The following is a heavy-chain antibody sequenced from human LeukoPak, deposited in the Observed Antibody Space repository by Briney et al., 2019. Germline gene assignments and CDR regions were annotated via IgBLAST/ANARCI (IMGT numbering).Heavy chain of an antibody. J-gene: IGHJ4*02. Sequence: GGSLRLSCAASGFTFSSYGMHWVRQAPGKGLEWVAFIRYDGSNKYYADSVKGRFTISRDNAKNSLYLQMNSLRAEDTAVYYCARRPYSSSWYYFDYWGQGTLVTVSS. CDR3: ARRPYSSSWYYFDY. CDR2: IRYDGSNK. CDR1: GFTFSSYG. D-gene: IGHD6-13*01. V-gene: IGHV3-30*02.